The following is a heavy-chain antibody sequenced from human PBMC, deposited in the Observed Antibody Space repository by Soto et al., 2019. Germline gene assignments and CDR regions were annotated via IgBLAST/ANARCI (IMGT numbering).Heavy chain of an antibody. CDR3: AREYSSSTYFDY. CDR1: GFTFSSYW. V-gene: IGHV3-74*03. D-gene: IGHD6-6*01. Sequence: EVQLVESGGGLVQPGGSLRLSCEVSGFTFSSYWFHWIRQAPGKGLVWVSRINSDESSIAYAASVKGRFTISRDNAKNTLYLQMNSLRAEGTAVYYCAREYSSSTYFDYWGQGTLVTVSS. CDR2: INSDESSI. J-gene: IGHJ4*02.